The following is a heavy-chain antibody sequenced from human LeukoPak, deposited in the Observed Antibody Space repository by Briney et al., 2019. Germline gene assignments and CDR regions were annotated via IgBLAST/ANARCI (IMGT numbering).Heavy chain of an antibody. Sequence: GGSLRLSCAASGLTFSSYGMHWVRQAPGKGLEWVAVIWYDGSNKYYADSVKGRFTISRDNSKNTLYLQMNSLRAEDTAVYYCARSLDIAATMGLDYWGQGTLVTVSS. CDR3: ARSLDIAATMGLDY. D-gene: IGHD5-12*01. CDR2: IWYDGSNK. V-gene: IGHV3-33*01. CDR1: GLTFSSYG. J-gene: IGHJ4*02.